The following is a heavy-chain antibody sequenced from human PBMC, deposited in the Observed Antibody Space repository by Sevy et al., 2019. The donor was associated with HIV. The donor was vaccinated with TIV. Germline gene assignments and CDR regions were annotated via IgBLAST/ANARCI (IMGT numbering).Heavy chain of an antibody. CDR1: GFTFSSYA. D-gene: IGHD3-16*01. CDR3: ARDWGGYCINTDCRPSYGMDV. J-gene: IGHJ6*02. CDR2: FSYDGSNK. V-gene: IGHV3-30*04. Sequence: GGSLRLSCAASGFTFSSYAMHWVRQAPGKGLEWVAVFSYDGSNKYYADSVKGRFNISRDNSKNTLFLQRNSLRVEDTAVYYWARDWGGYCINTDCRPSYGMDVWGQGTTVTVSS.